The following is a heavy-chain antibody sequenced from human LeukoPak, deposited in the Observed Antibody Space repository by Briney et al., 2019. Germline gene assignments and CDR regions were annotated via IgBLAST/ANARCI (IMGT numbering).Heavy chain of an antibody. D-gene: IGHD6-13*01. J-gene: IGHJ4*02. CDR2: INPNSGGT. Sequence: ASVKVSCKASGYTFTGYYMHWVRQAPGQGLEWMGWINPNSGGTTYAQKFQGRVTMTRDTSISTAYMELSRLRSDDTAVYYCARDQPLVRFDYWGQGTLVTVSS. V-gene: IGHV1-2*02. CDR1: GYTFTGYY. CDR3: ARDQPLVRFDY.